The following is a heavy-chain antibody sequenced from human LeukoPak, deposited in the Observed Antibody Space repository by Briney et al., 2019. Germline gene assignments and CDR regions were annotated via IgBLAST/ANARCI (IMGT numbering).Heavy chain of an antibody. CDR1: GGSISSGDYY. J-gene: IGHJ6*02. Sequence: PSETLSLTCTVSGGSISSGDYYWSWIRQPPGKGLEWIGYIYYSGSTYYNPSLKSRVTISVDTSKNQFSLKLSSVTAADTAVYYCARERVRGVAGFGYYGMDVWGQGTTVTVSS. D-gene: IGHD3-10*01. CDR3: ARERVRGVAGFGYYGMDV. V-gene: IGHV4-30-4*01. CDR2: IYYSGST.